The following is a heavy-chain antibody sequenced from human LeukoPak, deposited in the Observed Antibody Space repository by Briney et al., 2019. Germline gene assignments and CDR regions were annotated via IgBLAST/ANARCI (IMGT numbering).Heavy chain of an antibody. CDR3: AKDIVVVVAAAAAFDI. Sequence: AESLSLTCTASGFTISSYDMSWVRQAPGKGLEWVSAISGSGGSTYYADSAKGRFTISRDNSKNTLYLQINSLRAEDTAVYYCAKDIVVVVAAAAAFDIWGQGTMVTVSS. V-gene: IGHV3-23*01. CDR1: GFTISSYD. D-gene: IGHD2-15*01. CDR2: ISGSGGST. J-gene: IGHJ3*02.